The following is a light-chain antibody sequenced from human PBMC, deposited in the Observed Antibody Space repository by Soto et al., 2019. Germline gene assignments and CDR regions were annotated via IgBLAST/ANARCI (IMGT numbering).Light chain of an antibody. V-gene: IGKV3-20*01. CDR3: QQYTGPPNT. CDR1: QTVSSNY. Sequence: LPKSTDTLSLSPGGIATLSCRASQTVSSNYLAWCQQRPGQAPRLLIYGASTRAAGIPDRFSGSGSGTDFTLTITRLEPEDSAVYFCQQYTGPPNTFRQGTRLEIK. CDR2: GAS. J-gene: IGKJ5*01.